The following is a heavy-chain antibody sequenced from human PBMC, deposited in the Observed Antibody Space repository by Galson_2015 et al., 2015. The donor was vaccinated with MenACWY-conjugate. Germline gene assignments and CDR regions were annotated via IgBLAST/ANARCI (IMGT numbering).Heavy chain of an antibody. J-gene: IGHJ6*02. CDR3: ARDPGYSYGHCYYYGMDV. D-gene: IGHD5-18*01. V-gene: IGHV3-48*02. CDR2: ISPGSGII. CDR1: GLTFSHWG. Sequence: SLRLSCAASGLTFSHWGMNWVRQARGKGLEWISYISPGSGIIYYADSAKGRFTISRDDAKNSLFLQMNSLRDEDTAVYYCARDPGYSYGHCYYYGMDVWGQGTAVTVSS.